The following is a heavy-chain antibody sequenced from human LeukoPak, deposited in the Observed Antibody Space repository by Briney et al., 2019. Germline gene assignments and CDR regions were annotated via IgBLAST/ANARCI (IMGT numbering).Heavy chain of an antibody. CDR1: GFTFSSYE. CDR3: ARYRFVVGATDAFDI. Sequence: GGSLRLSCAASGFTFSSYEMNWVRQAPGKGLEWVSSISSSSSYIYYADSVKGRFTIFRDNAKNSLYLQMNSLRAEDTAVYYCARYRFVVGATDAFDIWGQGTMVTVSS. CDR2: ISSSSSYI. V-gene: IGHV3-21*01. J-gene: IGHJ3*02. D-gene: IGHD1-26*01.